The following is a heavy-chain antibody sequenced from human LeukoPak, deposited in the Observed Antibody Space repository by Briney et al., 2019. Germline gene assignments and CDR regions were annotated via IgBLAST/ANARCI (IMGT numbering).Heavy chain of an antibody. V-gene: IGHV4-38-2*01. Sequence: PSETLSLTCAVSGYSISSGYYWGWIRQPPGKGREWIGSLYHSGTTYYNPSLKSRVTLSVNTSKNQFSLRLTSVTAADTALYYCARGSNNYYGSGSYNNWFDPWGQGTLVTVSS. CDR1: GYSISSGYY. CDR2: LYHSGTT. CDR3: ARGSNNYYGSGSYNNWFDP. J-gene: IGHJ5*02. D-gene: IGHD3-10*01.